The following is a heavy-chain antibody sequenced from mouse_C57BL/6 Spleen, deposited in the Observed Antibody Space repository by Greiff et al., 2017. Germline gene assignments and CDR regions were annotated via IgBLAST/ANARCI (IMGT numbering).Heavy chain of an antibody. CDR1: GFSLSTSGMG. J-gene: IGHJ1*03. CDR2: IYWDDDK. V-gene: IGHV8-12*01. D-gene: IGHD1-1*01. CDR3: ARSGYYGSSSLVFDV. Sequence: QVTLKESGPGILQSSQTLSLTCSFSGFSLSTSGMGVSWIRQPSGKGLEWLAHIYWDDDKRYNPSLKSRLTISKDTSRNQVFLKITSVDTADTATYYCARSGYYGSSSLVFDVWGTGTTVTVSS.